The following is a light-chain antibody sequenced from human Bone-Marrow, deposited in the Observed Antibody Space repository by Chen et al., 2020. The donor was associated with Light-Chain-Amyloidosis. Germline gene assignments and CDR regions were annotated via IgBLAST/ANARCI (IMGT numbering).Light chain of an antibody. J-gene: IGLJ3*02. V-gene: IGLV3-21*02. Sequence: SYVLTQPSSVSVAPGQTATTACGWNHIGSTSGHWYQQTPGQAPLLVVYDDSDRPSGIPERLSGSNSGNTATLTISRVEAGDEADYYCQVWDRSSDRPVFGGGTKLTVL. CDR2: DDS. CDR1: HIGSTS. CDR3: QVWDRSSDRPV.